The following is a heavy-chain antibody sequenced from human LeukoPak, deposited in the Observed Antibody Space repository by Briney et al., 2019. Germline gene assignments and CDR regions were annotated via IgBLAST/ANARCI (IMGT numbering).Heavy chain of an antibody. V-gene: IGHV3-21*01. CDR3: ARGLGYCSSSSCRGSFDS. CDR2: ISSSSYI. Sequence: GGSLRLSCAASGFTFSSYAMSWVRQAPGKGLEWVSSISSSSYIYNADSVKGRFTISRDNAKNSLYLQMNSLRAEDTAVYYCARGLGYCSSSSCRGSFDSWGQGTLVTVSS. D-gene: IGHD2-2*01. CDR1: GFTFSSYA. J-gene: IGHJ4*02.